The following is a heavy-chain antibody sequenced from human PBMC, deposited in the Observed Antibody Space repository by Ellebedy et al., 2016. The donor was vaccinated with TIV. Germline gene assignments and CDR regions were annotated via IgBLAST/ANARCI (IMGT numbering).Heavy chain of an antibody. CDR2: MYYDGSQT. D-gene: IGHD3/OR15-3a*01. Sequence: GESLKISCAASGFIFPSHGMHWVRQAPGKGLEWVAFMYYDGSQTSYADSVKGRFTISRDNSKNTLHLQMNSLGAEDTAVYYCAKDRGLVGFDYWGQGTLVTVSS. CDR3: AKDRGLVGFDY. CDR1: GFIFPSHG. V-gene: IGHV3-30*02. J-gene: IGHJ4*02.